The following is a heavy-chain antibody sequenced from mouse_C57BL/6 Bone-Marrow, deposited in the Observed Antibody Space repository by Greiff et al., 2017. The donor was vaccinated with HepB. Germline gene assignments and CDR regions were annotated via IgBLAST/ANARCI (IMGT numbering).Heavy chain of an antibody. CDR3: TRGYGRSPSWFAY. CDR2: IRNKANNHAT. CDR1: GFTFSDAW. J-gene: IGHJ3*01. V-gene: IGHV6-6*01. Sequence: EVKLVESGGGLVQPGGSMKLSCAASGFTFSDAWMDWVRQSPEKGLEWVAEIRNKANNHATYYAESVKGRFTISRDDSKSSVYLQMNSLRAEDTGIYYCTRGYGRSPSWFAYWGQGTLVTVSA. D-gene: IGHD1-1*01.